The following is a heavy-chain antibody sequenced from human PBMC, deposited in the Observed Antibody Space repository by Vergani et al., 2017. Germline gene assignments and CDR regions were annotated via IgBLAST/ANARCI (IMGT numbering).Heavy chain of an antibody. J-gene: IGHJ2*01. CDR2: IYYSGST. CDR3: ARTPRGARWALNWYFDL. Sequence: QVQLQESGPGLVKPSQTLSLTCTVSGGSISSGGYYWSWIRQHPGKGLEWIGYIYYSGSTYYNPSLKSRVTISVDTSKNQFSLKLSSVTAADTAVSYCARTPRGARWALNWYFDLWGRGTLVTVSS. CDR1: GGSISSGGYY. V-gene: IGHV4-31*03. D-gene: IGHD3-16*01.